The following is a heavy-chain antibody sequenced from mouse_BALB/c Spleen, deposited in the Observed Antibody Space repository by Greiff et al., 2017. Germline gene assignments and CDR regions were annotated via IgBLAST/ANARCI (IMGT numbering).Heavy chain of an antibody. CDR2: INPYNDGT. J-gene: IGHJ3*01. V-gene: IGHV1-14*01. CDR3: AREGMITRFAY. Sequence: EVQLQESGPELVKPGASVKMSCKASGYTFTSYVMHWVKQKPGQGLEWIGYINPYNDGTKYNEKSKGKATLTSDKSSSTAYMELRSLTSEDSAVYYCAREGMITRFAYWGQGTLVTVSA. D-gene: IGHD2-4*01. CDR1: GYTFTSYV.